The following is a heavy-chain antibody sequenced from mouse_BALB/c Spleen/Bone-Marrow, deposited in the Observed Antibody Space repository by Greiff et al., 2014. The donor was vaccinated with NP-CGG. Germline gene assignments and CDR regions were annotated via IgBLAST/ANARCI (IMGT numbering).Heavy chain of an antibody. V-gene: IGHV1S22*01. Sequence: GSELVRPGASVKLSCKASGYTFTSYWMHWVKQRPGQGLEWIGNIYPGSGSTNYDEKFKSKATLTVDTSSGTAYMQLSSLTSEDSAVYYCTRSFPYWGQGTLVTVSA. CDR2: IYPGSGST. J-gene: IGHJ3*01. CDR1: GYTFTSYW. CDR3: TRSFPY.